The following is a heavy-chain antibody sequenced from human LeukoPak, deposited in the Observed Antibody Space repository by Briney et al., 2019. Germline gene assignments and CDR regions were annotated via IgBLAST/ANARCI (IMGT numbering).Heavy chain of an antibody. CDR3: ARDVGYGDP. J-gene: IGHJ5*02. CDR1: GYTFTTYS. D-gene: IGHD4-17*01. CDR2: INTGNGNT. Sequence: ASVNVSCKASGYTFTTYSMHWVRQAPGQRLEWMGWINTGNGNTKYSQNFQGRVTITRDTSASTAYIELSSLTSEDTAVYYCARDVGYGDPWGQGTLVTVSS. V-gene: IGHV1-3*04.